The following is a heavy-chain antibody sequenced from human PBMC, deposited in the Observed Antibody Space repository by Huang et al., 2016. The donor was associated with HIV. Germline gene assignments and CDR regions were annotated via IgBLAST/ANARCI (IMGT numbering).Heavy chain of an antibody. J-gene: IGHJ3*02. CDR2: IDYSGST. CDR1: GGSISSYY. Sequence: QVQLQESGPGLVKPSETLSLTCTVSGGSISSYYWGWIRQPPGKGLECIGYIDYSGSTNSNPSLKSRVTIAVDTSKNQFSLKLRSVTAADTAVYYCARGPSPWLQEAFDIWGQGTMVTVSS. D-gene: IGHD5-12*01. CDR3: ARGPSPWLQEAFDI. V-gene: IGHV4-59*01.